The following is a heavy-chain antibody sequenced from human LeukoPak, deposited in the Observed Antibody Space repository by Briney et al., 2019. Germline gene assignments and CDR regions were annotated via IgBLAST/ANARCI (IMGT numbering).Heavy chain of an antibody. D-gene: IGHD2-2*01. Sequence: ASVKVSCKASGYTFTSYGISWVRQAPGQGLEWMGWISAYNGNTNYAQKLQGRVTMTTDTSTSTAYMEPRSLRSDDTAVYYCARFGEKGYCSSTSCYRWYYYYYMDVWGKGTTVTVSS. J-gene: IGHJ6*03. V-gene: IGHV1-18*01. CDR1: GYTFTSYG. CDR2: ISAYNGNT. CDR3: ARFGEKGYCSSTSCYRWYYYYYMDV.